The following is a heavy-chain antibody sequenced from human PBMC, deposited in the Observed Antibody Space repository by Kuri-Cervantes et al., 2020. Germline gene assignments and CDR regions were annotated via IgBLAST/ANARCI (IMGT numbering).Heavy chain of an antibody. Sequence: GESLKISCAVSGFNFNDYAMNWVRQAPGKGLDWISTLNGGGSTTYYADSVKGRFTTSRDNFKNTVYLQMNRLRAEDTAVYYCARTSTWTRFDSWGQGTLVTVSS. J-gene: IGHJ4*02. CDR2: LNGGGSTT. D-gene: IGHD1/OR15-1a*01. CDR3: ARTSTWTRFDS. CDR1: GFNFNDYA. V-gene: IGHV3-23*01.